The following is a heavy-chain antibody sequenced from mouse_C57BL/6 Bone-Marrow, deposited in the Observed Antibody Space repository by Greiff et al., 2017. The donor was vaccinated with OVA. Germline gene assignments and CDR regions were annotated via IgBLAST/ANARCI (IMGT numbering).Heavy chain of an antibody. CDR1: GYAFTNYL. CDR2: INPGSGGT. Sequence: QVQLQQSGAELVRPGTSVKVSCKASGYAFTNYLIEWVKQRPGQGLEWIGVINPGSGGTNYNEKFKGKATLTADKSTSTAYMQLISLSSEDSAVYFCARWDYYGSSYFDYWGQGTTLTVSS. J-gene: IGHJ2*01. CDR3: ARWDYYGSSYFDY. D-gene: IGHD1-1*01. V-gene: IGHV1-54*01.